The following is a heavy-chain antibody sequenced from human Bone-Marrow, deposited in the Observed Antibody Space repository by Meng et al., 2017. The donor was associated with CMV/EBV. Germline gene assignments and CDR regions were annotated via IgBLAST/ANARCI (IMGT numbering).Heavy chain of an antibody. CDR1: GYTFTGYY. V-gene: IGHV1-2*02. Sequence: ASVKVSCKASGYTFTGYYMHWVRQAPGQGLEWMGWINPNSGDTNYAQKFQGRVTMTRDTSISTAYMELSRLRSDDTAVYYCAREGYCSSTSCYGHGMDVWSQGTTVTVSS. CDR3: AREGYCSSTSCYGHGMDV. J-gene: IGHJ6*02. CDR2: INPNSGDT. D-gene: IGHD2-2*01.